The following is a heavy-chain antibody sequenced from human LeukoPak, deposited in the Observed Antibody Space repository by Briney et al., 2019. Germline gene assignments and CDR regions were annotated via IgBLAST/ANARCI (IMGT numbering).Heavy chain of an antibody. D-gene: IGHD6-13*01. V-gene: IGHV3-9*01. CDR3: ATVPGIAPY. Sequence: PGRSLRLSCAASGFTFDDYAMHWVRQAPGKGLEWVSGISWNSGSIGYADSVKGRFTISRDNAKNSLYLQMNRLRAEDTALYYCATVPGIAPYWGQGTLVTVSS. CDR2: ISWNSGSI. CDR1: GFTFDDYA. J-gene: IGHJ4*02.